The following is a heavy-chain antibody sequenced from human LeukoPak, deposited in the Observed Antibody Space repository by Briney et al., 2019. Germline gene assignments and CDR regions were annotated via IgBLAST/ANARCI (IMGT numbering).Heavy chain of an antibody. CDR2: IYYSGST. J-gene: IGHJ4*02. V-gene: IGHV4-39*01. Sequence: SETLSLTCTVSGGSISSSSYYWGWIRQPPGKGLEWIGSIYYSGSTYYNPSLKSRVTISVDTSKNQFSLKLSSVTAADTAVYYCARGAKPKDFDSWGQGTLVTVSS. D-gene: IGHD4/OR15-4a*01. CDR3: ARGAKPKDFDS. CDR1: GGSISSSSYY.